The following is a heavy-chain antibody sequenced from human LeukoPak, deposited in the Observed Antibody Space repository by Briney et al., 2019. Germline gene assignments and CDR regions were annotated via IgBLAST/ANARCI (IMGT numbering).Heavy chain of an antibody. D-gene: IGHD2-15*01. CDR3: AKLGYCSGGSCYHLRRAFDI. Sequence: GGSLRLSCAASGFTFSSYAMSWVRQAPGKGLEWVSAISGSGGSTYYADSVKGRFTISRDNSKNTLYLQMNSLRAEDTAVYYCAKLGYCSGGSCYHLRRAFDIWGQGTMVTVSS. CDR2: ISGSGGST. CDR1: GFTFSSYA. V-gene: IGHV3-23*01. J-gene: IGHJ3*02.